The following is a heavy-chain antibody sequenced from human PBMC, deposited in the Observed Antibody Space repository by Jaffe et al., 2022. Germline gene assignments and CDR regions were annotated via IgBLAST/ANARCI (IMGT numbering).Heavy chain of an antibody. CDR3: ARVFGTGDMNIDY. J-gene: IGHJ4*02. Sequence: QVQLQQWGAGLLKPSETLSLTCAVYGGSFSGYYWSWIRQPPGKGLEWIGEINHSGSTNYNPSLKSRVTISVDTSKNQFSLKLSSVTAADTAVYYCARVFGTGDMNIDYWGQGTLVTVSS. D-gene: IGHD7-27*01. V-gene: IGHV4-34*01. CDR2: INHSGST. CDR1: GGSFSGYY.